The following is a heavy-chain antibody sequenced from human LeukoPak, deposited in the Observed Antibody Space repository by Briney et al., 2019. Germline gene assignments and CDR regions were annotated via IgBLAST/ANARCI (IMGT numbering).Heavy chain of an antibody. CDR2: ISGSGGST. V-gene: IGHV3-23*01. Sequence: GGPLRLSCAASGFTFSSYAMSWVRQAPGKGLEWVSAISGSGGSTYYADSVKGRFTISRDNSKNTLYLQMNSLRAEDTAVYYCAKSVVPAAIDPDAFDIWGQGTMVTVSS. CDR3: AKSVVPAAIDPDAFDI. CDR1: GFTFSSYA. D-gene: IGHD2-2*01. J-gene: IGHJ3*02.